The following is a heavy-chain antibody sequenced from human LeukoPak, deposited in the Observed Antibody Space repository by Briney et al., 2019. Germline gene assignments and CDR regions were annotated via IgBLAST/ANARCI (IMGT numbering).Heavy chain of an antibody. CDR1: GFTFSRYT. V-gene: IGHV3-21*01. J-gene: IGHJ3*02. Sequence: PGGSLRLSCAVSGFTFSRYTMNWVPPAPRKGLEWVSSISTSSSYIYYADSVKGRFTISRDNAKNSLYLQMNSLRAEDTAVYSCARDRDIAAASYAFDIWGKGTMVTVSS. CDR2: ISTSSSYI. D-gene: IGHD6-13*01. CDR3: ARDRDIAAASYAFDI.